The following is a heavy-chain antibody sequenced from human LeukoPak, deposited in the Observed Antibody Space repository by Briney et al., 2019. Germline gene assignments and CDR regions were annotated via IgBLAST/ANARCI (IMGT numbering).Heavy chain of an antibody. CDR3: ARDRRSSGRGGYFDY. Sequence: PGGSLRLSCAASGFTFSSYAMHWVRQAPGKGLEWVAVISYDGSNKYYADSVKGRFTISRDNSKNTLYLQMNSLRAEDTAVYYCARDRRSSGRGGYFDYWGQGTLVTVSS. J-gene: IGHJ4*02. D-gene: IGHD6-19*01. CDR1: GFTFSSYA. CDR2: ISYDGSNK. V-gene: IGHV3-30*04.